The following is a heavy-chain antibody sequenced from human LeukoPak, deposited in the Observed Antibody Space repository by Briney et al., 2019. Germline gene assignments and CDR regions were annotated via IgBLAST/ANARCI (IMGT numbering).Heavy chain of an antibody. J-gene: IGHJ3*02. CDR2: IYYSGST. V-gene: IGHV4-59*01. CDR3: ARDVGWTAMGAFDI. Sequence: SETLSLIRTVSGGSISSYYWSWVRQPPGKGLGWILYIYYSGSTNYNASLKSRVTISVDTSKNQFSLKLSSVTAADTAVYYCARDVGWTAMGAFDIWGQGTMVTVSS. CDR1: GGSISSYY. D-gene: IGHD5-18*01.